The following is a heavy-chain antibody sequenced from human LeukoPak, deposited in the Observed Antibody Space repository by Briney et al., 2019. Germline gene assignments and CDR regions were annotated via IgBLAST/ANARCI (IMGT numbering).Heavy chain of an antibody. Sequence: SETLSLTCAVSGGSISSSNWWSWVRQPPGKGLEWIGEIYHSGSTNYNPSLKSRVTISVDKSKNQFSLKLSSVTAADTAVYYCARGVRGYSYGAYYYYMDVWGKGTTVTVSS. CDR2: IYHSGST. CDR1: GGSISSSNW. D-gene: IGHD5-18*01. CDR3: ARGVRGYSYGAYYYYMDV. J-gene: IGHJ6*03. V-gene: IGHV4-4*02.